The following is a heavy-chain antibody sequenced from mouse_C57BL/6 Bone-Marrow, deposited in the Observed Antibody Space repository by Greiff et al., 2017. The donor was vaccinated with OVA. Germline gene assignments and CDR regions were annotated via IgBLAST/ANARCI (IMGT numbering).Heavy chain of an antibody. CDR2: ISNGGGST. V-gene: IGHV5-12*01. D-gene: IGHD2-10*01. CDR3: ARHPSYGPLLYFDV. Sequence: EVKLVESGGGLVQPGGSLKLSCAASGFTFSDYYMYWVRQTPEKRLEWVAYISNGGGSTSYPDTVTGRFTLSRDNAKTTLYLQMSRLKSADAAMYYCARHPSYGPLLYFDVWGTGTTVTVSS. CDR1: GFTFSDYY. J-gene: IGHJ1*03.